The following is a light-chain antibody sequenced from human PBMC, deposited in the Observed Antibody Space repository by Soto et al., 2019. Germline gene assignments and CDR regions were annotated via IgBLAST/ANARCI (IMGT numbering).Light chain of an antibody. CDR2: EVS. CDR3: SSYSSSSTVM. V-gene: IGLV2-14*01. Sequence: QSVLTQPASVSGSPGQSITFSCTGTSSDVGGYTFVSWYQQHPGKAPKILIYEVSNRPSGVSDRFSGSKSGNTASLTISGLQPEDEADYYCSSYSSSSTVMFGGGTKLTVL. CDR1: SSDVGGYTF. J-gene: IGLJ3*02.